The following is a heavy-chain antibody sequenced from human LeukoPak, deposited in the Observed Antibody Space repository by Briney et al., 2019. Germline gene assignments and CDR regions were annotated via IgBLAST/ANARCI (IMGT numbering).Heavy chain of an antibody. Sequence: SVKVSCKASGGTFSSYAISWVRQAPGQGLEWMGGIIPIFGTANYAQKFQGGVTITADESTSTAYMELSSLRSEDTAVYYCARDRYNSGSYFDYMDVWGKGTTVTVSS. J-gene: IGHJ6*03. D-gene: IGHD1-26*01. CDR1: GGTFSSYA. CDR3: ARDRYNSGSYFDYMDV. V-gene: IGHV1-69*01. CDR2: IIPIFGTA.